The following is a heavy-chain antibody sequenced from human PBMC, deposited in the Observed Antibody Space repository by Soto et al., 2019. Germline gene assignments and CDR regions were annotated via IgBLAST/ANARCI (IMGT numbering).Heavy chain of an antibody. CDR3: VRGEGGWETY. V-gene: IGHV3-74*01. CDR1: GFTFSSYW. J-gene: IGHJ4*02. D-gene: IGHD6-19*01. Sequence: EVQLMESGGGLVQPGGSLRLSCAASGFTFSSYWMHWVRQAPGKGLVWVSRINSDGSSTTYADSVKGRFTISRDNAKNTLYMQMNSMRAEDTAVYYCVRGEGGWETYWGQGTLVTVSS. CDR2: INSDGSST.